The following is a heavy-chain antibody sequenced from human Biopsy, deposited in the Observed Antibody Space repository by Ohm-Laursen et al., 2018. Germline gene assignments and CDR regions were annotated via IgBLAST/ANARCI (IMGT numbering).Heavy chain of an antibody. V-gene: IGHV3-66*01. J-gene: IGHJ4*02. CDR1: GFTVSDNH. CDR3: ARDSTINTVTTADY. CDR2: IYSDGNT. Sequence: SLRLSCAASGFTVSDNHINWIRQAPGKGLQWVSLIYSDGNTYYADSVKGRFTISRDNSKNTVYLQMNSLRAEDTAIYYCARDSTINTVTTADYWGQGTLVTVSS. D-gene: IGHD4-11*01.